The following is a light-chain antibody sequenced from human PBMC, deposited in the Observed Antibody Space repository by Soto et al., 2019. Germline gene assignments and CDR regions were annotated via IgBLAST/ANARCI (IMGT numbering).Light chain of an antibody. V-gene: IGLV2-11*01. CDR2: DVS. Sequence: QSLLTQPRSVSGSPGQSVTISCTGNSSDVGGYNYVSWYQQHPGKAPKLMIYDVSKRPSGVPDRFSGSKSGNTASLTISGLQVEDEADYYCCSYAGSYSYVFGTGTKVTVL. J-gene: IGLJ1*01. CDR3: CSYAGSYSYV. CDR1: SSDVGGYNY.